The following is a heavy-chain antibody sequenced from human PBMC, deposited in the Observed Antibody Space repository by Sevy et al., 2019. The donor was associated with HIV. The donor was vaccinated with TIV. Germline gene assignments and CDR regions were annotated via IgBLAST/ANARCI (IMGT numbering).Heavy chain of an antibody. D-gene: IGHD2-2*01. Sequence: SETLSLTCAVYGGSLSGYYWSWIRQPPGKGLEWIGEINHSGSTNYNPSLKSRVTISVDTSKNQFSLKLSSVTAADTAVYYCARAGSRYFQHWGQGTLVTVSS. J-gene: IGHJ1*01. CDR2: INHSGST. CDR1: GGSLSGYY. CDR3: ARAGSRYFQH. V-gene: IGHV4-34*01.